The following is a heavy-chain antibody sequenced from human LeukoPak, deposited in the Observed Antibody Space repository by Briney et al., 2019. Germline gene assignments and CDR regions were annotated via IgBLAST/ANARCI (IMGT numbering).Heavy chain of an antibody. D-gene: IGHD4-17*01. Sequence: GGSLRLSCTVSGFTFSSYAMSWVRRAPGKGLEWVSVISDSGGTTYYADSVKGRFTISRDNSKSTLFLEMNSLRDEDTAIYYCARANDYGDYFDYWGQGTLVTVSS. CDR1: GFTFSSYA. V-gene: IGHV3-23*01. CDR2: ISDSGGTT. CDR3: ARANDYGDYFDY. J-gene: IGHJ4*02.